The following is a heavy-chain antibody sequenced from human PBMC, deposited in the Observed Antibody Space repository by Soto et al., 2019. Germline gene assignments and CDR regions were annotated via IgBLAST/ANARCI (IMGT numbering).Heavy chain of an antibody. V-gene: IGHV3-23*01. CDR3: AKRSSSSTFDY. D-gene: IGHD6-6*01. Sequence: RDSCGVGEESICRCAMSRVNQAPGKGLEWVSVISGSDDSTYYADSVKGRFTISRDNSKNTLYLQMNSLRAEDTAVYYCAKRSSSSTFDYWGQGTLVTVSS. CDR2: ISGSDDST. J-gene: IGHJ4*02. CDR1: EESICRCA.